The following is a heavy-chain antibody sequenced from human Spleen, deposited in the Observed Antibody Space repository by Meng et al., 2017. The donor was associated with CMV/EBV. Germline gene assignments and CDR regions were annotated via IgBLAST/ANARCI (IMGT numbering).Heavy chain of an antibody. V-gene: IGHV4-59*01. J-gene: IGHJ6*02. CDR1: GGSISSYY. CDR3: ARGYYGSGLTLNGMDV. D-gene: IGHD3-10*01. Sequence: SETLSLTCTVSGGSISSYYWSWIRQPPGKGLEWIGYIYYSGSTNYNPSLKSRVTISVDTSKNQFSLKLSSVTAADTAVYYCARGYYGSGLTLNGMDVWGQGTTVTVSS. CDR2: IYYSGST.